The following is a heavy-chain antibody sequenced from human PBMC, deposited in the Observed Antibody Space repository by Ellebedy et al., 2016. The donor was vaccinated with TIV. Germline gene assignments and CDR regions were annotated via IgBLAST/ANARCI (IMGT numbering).Heavy chain of an antibody. V-gene: IGHV3-7*01. CDR2: TKEDGSEK. Sequence: PGGSLRLSCAASGFPFSSFWMSWVRPAPGKGLEWVANTKEDGSEKYYVDSVRGRFTISRESAKNSFYLQMNSLTAGDTAVYYCARGGPGGDNWFFGLWGRGTRVTVSS. CDR3: ARGGPGGDNWFFGL. D-gene: IGHD3-10*01. J-gene: IGHJ2*01. CDR1: GFPFSSFW.